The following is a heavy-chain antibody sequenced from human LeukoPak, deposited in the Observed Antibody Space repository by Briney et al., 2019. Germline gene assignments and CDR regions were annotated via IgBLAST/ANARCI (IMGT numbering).Heavy chain of an antibody. D-gene: IGHD7-27*01. J-gene: IGHJ3*02. CDR2: INPNSGGT. V-gene: IGHV1-2*02. Sequence: VASVKVSCKASGYTFTGYYMHWVRQAPGQGLEWMGWINPNSGGTNYAQKFQGRVTRTRDTSISTAYMELSRLRSDDTAVYYCARVGTGDVRGDAFDIWGQGTMVTVSS. CDR3: ARVGTGDVRGDAFDI. CDR1: GYTFTGYY.